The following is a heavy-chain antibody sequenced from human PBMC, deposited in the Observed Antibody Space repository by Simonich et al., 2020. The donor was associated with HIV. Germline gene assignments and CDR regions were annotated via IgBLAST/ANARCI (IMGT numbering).Heavy chain of an antibody. CDR2: IYSSGST. V-gene: IGHV4-39*01. D-gene: IGHD2-2*01. Sequence: QLQLQESGPGLVKPSETLSLTCTVSGGSISSSSYYWGWIRQPPGKGLEWIGSIYSSGSTYYNPSLKSRVTISVDTSKNQFSLKLSSVTAADTAVYYCAAMPYYYYYMDVWAKGTTVTVSS. CDR3: AAMPYYYYYMDV. CDR1: GGSISSSSYY. J-gene: IGHJ6*03.